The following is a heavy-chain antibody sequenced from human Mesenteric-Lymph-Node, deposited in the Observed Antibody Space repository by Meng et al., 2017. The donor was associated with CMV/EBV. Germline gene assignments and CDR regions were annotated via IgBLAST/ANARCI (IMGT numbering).Heavy chain of an antibody. D-gene: IGHD3-10*01. CDR3: ARESRGVKTSWARTSFQH. J-gene: IGHJ1*01. Sequence: ASVKVSCKASGYTFTGYYMHWVRQAPGQGLEWMGWINPGGSGRSYAQKFQGRVTMTRDTSISTAYMELSRLRSDDTAVYYCARESRGVKTSWARTSFQHWGQGTLVTVSS. V-gene: IGHV1-2*02. CDR1: GYTFTGYY. CDR2: INPGGSGR.